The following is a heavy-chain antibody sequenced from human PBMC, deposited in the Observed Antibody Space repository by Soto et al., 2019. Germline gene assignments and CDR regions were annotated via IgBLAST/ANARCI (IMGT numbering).Heavy chain of an antibody. V-gene: IGHV4-31*03. D-gene: IGHD3-16*01. J-gene: IGHJ6*04. CDR1: GASITSGGSY. CDR3: VRDQGTTLRMDV. CDR2: ILYSEKN. Sequence: SETLSLTCSVSGASITSGGSYWTWISQHPGKGLEWIGNILYSEKNYYNPSLKSRVTISLDTSKNQFSLKVNSVTAADTAVYYCVRDQGTTLRMDVWGEGITVTVAS.